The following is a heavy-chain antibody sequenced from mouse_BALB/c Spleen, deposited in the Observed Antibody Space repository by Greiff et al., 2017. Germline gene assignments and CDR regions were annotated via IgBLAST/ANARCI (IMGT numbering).Heavy chain of an antibody. CDR1: GFNIKDTY. V-gene: IGHV14-3*02. CDR3: ILGENYYAMDY. CDR2: IDPANGNT. J-gene: IGHJ4*01. Sequence: EVQLQQSGAELVRPGALVKLSCKASGFNIKDTYMHWVKQRPEQGLEWIGRIDPANGNTKYDPKFQGKATITADTSSNTAYLQLSSLTSEDTAVYYCILGENYYAMDYWGHGTSVTVSS.